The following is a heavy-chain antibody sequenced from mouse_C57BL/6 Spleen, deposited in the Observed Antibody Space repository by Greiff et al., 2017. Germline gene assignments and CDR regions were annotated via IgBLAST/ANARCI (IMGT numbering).Heavy chain of an antibody. CDR2: IDTNSGGT. V-gene: IGHV1-72*01. Sequence: QVQLQQPGAELVKPGASVKLSCKASGYTFTSYWMHWVKQRPGRGLEWIGRIDTNSGGTKYNEQFKSKATLTVDKPSSTAYRQLSSLTSEDSAVYYCARSGNGNFDYWGQGTTLTVSS. D-gene: IGHD1-2*01. CDR1: GYTFTSYW. J-gene: IGHJ2*01. CDR3: ARSGNGNFDY.